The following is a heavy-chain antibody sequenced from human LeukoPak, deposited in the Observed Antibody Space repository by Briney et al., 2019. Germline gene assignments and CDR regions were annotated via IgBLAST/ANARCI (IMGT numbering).Heavy chain of an antibody. J-gene: IGHJ4*02. CDR1: GFTFSSYG. Sequence: GSLRLSCAASGFTFSSYGVHWVRQAPGKGLEWVAVISYDGSNKYYADSVKGRFTISRDNSKNTLYLQMNSLRAEDTAVYYCAKMSTSCPIDYWGQGTLVTVSS. CDR2: ISYDGSNK. CDR3: AKMSTSCPIDY. V-gene: IGHV3-30*18. D-gene: IGHD2-2*01.